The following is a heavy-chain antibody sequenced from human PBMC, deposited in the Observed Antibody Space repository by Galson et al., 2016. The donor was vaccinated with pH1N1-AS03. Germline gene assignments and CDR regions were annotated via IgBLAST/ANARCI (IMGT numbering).Heavy chain of an antibody. V-gene: IGHV3-72*01. CDR1: GFTFSDYY. D-gene: IGHD6-13*01. CDR3: AKGLGYSSSWSSGPSY. CDR2: SRNKANSYTT. J-gene: IGHJ4*02. Sequence: SLRLSCAVSGFTFSDYYMDWVRQSPEKGLEWIARSRNKANSYTTSYAASVKGRFTISRDDSKNSLYLQMNSLKTDDTAVYYCAKGLGYSSSWSSGPSYWGQGTLVTVSS.